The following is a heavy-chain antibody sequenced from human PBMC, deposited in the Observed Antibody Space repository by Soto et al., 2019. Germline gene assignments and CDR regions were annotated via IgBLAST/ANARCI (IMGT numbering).Heavy chain of an antibody. D-gene: IGHD3-22*01. J-gene: IGHJ6*02. CDR3: ARDLILQKRGAMIVGDYYYYYGMDV. V-gene: IGHV4-31*03. CDR2: IYYSGST. Sequence: SETLSLTCTVSGGSISSGGYYWSWIRQHPGKGLEWIGYIYYSGSTYYNPSLKSRVTISVDTSKNQFSLKLSSVTAADTAVYYCARDLILQKRGAMIVGDYYYYYGMDVWGQGTTVTVSS. CDR1: GGSISSGGYY.